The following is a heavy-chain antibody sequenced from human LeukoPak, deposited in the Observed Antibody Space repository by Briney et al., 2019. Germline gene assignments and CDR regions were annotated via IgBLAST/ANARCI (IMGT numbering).Heavy chain of an antibody. Sequence: SETLSLTCSVSGGSISNYYWTWIRQPPGKGLEWIGYIYSSGSTYYNPSLKSRVTISVDTSKNRFSLKLSTVTAADTAVFYCARRPTGDPKFDYWGQGTLVTVSS. V-gene: IGHV4-59*08. CDR1: GGSISNYY. CDR2: IYSSGST. J-gene: IGHJ4*02. D-gene: IGHD7-27*01. CDR3: ARRPTGDPKFDY.